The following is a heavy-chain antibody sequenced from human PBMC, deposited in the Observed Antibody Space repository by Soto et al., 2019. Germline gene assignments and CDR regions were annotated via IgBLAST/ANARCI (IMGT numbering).Heavy chain of an antibody. CDR3: ARGATVTQYAY. V-gene: IGHV4-61*01. J-gene: IGHJ4*02. Sequence: QVQLQESGPGLVKPSETLSLTCTVSGVSVSSGSFYWAWIRQPPGKGLEWIGFGSYSGTTNYKPSLKSRVTISVDTSRSQISLKVSSLTAADTAVYYCARGATVTQYAYWGQGTLVTVSS. CDR1: GVSVSSGSFY. D-gene: IGHD4-17*01. CDR2: GSYSGTT.